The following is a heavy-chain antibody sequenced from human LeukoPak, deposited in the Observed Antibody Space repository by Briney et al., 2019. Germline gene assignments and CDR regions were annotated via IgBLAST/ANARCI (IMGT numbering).Heavy chain of an antibody. J-gene: IGHJ4*02. V-gene: IGHV3-21*01. Sequence: GGSLRLSCAASGFIFSDYNMNWVRQAPGKGLEWVSTISSSSTYIYYADSVKGRFTISRDNAKNSLYLQMNSLRADATAVYYCAKDRAAAFDCWGQGTLVTVSS. CDR2: ISSSSTYI. D-gene: IGHD6-13*01. CDR1: GFIFSDYN. CDR3: AKDRAAAFDC.